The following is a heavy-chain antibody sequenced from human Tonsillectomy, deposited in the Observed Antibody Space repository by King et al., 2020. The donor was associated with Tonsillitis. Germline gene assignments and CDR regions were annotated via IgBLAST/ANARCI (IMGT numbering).Heavy chain of an antibody. CDR1: GFTFSSYA. J-gene: IGHJ2*01. CDR3: ARGRGAYWYFDL. V-gene: IGHV3-30-3*01. CDR2: ISYDGSNK. D-gene: IGHD3-10*01. Sequence: VQLVESGRGVVQPGRSLRLSCAASGFTFSSYAMHWVRQAPGKGLEWVAVISYDGSNKYYADSVKGRFTISRDNSKNTLYLQMNSLRAEDTAVYYCARGRGAYWYFDLWGRGTLVTVSS.